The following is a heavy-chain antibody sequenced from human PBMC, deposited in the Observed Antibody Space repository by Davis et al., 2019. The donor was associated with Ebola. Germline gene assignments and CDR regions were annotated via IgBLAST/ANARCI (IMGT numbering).Heavy chain of an antibody. V-gene: IGHV3-74*01. Sequence: GESLKISCAASGFAFGDYWMHWVRQAPGKGLVWLSRIDSDGRTRDYADSVKGRFTISRDNGKSTLYLQMSSLRVDDTAIYFCVRGGTHLGDMEYYVPDYWGQGALVTVSS. CDR1: GFAFGDYW. D-gene: IGHD3-10*02. J-gene: IGHJ4*02. CDR3: VRGGTHLGDMEYYVPDY. CDR2: IDSDGRTR.